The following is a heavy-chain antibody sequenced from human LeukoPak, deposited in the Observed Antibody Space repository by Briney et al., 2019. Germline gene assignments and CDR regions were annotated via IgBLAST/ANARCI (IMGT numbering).Heavy chain of an antibody. CDR2: IYPGDSDT. D-gene: IGHD2-15*01. CDR3: ARRYCSGGNCYYYFDY. CDR1: GYSFTNFW. J-gene: IGHJ4*02. V-gene: IGHV5-51*01. Sequence: GESLKISCKGSGYSFTNFWIGWVRQMPGKGLEWMGVIYPGDSDTRYSPSFQGQVTISADKSISTAYLQWSSLKASDTAMCYCARRYCSGGNCYYYFDYWGQGTLVTVSS.